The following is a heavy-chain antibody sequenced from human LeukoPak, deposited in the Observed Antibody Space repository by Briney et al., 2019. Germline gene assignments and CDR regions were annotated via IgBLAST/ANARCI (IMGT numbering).Heavy chain of an antibody. D-gene: IGHD3-22*01. CDR2: INHSGST. CDR1: GGSFSGYY. Sequence: PSETLSLTCAVYGGSFSGYYWSWIRQPPGKGLEWIGEINHSGSTNYNPSLKSRVTISVDTSKNQFSLKLSSVTAADTAVYYCAREAAYYYDSSGYRIFDYWGQGTLVTVSS. J-gene: IGHJ4*02. CDR3: AREAAYYYDSSGYRIFDY. V-gene: IGHV4-34*01.